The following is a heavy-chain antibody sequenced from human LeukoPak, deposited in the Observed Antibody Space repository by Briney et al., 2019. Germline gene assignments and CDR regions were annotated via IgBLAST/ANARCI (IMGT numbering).Heavy chain of an antibody. D-gene: IGHD5-18*01. Sequence: GGSLRLSCAASGFTFSSYAMHWVRRAPGKGLEWVAVISYDGSNKYYADSVKGRFTISRDNSKNTLYLQMNSLRAEDTAVYYCAREYSYGGPWVYKYNWFDPWGQGTLVTVSS. CDR2: ISYDGSNK. V-gene: IGHV3-30*04. J-gene: IGHJ5*02. CDR3: AREYSYGGPWVYKYNWFDP. CDR1: GFTFSSYA.